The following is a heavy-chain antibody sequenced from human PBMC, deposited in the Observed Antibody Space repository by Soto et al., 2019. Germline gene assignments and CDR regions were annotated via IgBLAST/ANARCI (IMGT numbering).Heavy chain of an antibody. V-gene: IGHV1-3*01. CDR3: AIGSVVGRTPRTTHFDD. CDR2: INAGNGNT. D-gene: IGHD2-15*01. CDR1: GYTFTSYA. J-gene: IGHJ6*02. Sequence: ASVKVSCKASGYTFTSYAMHWVRQAPGQRLEWMGWINAGNGNTKYSQQFQGRVTITRDTSASTAYMELSSLRSEDTAVYYCAIGSVVGRTPRTTHFDDWGQGTTVTVSS.